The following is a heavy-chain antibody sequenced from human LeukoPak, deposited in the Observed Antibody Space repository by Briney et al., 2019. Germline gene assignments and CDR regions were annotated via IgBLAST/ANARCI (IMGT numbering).Heavy chain of an antibody. CDR3: ARHNGWYDY. D-gene: IGHD6-19*01. Sequence: GGSLRLSWAASGFTFSSYEVNWVRQAPGKGLEWISYISSSGSTMYADSVKGRFTISRDNAKNSLYLQMNSLRAEDTAVYYCARHNGWYDYWDQGTLVTVSS. V-gene: IGHV3-48*03. CDR2: ISSSGST. J-gene: IGHJ4*02. CDR1: GFTFSSYE.